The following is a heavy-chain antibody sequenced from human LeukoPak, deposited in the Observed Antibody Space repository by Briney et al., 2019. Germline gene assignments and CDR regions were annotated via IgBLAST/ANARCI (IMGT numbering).Heavy chain of an antibody. J-gene: IGHJ3*02. CDR3: ARGASSWEYTTFDI. D-gene: IGHD6-13*01. V-gene: IGHV3-9*01. CDR1: GFSFGGHA. Sequence: GGSLSLSCAASGFSFGGHAMHWVRQVPGKGLEWVSSISWKGDNIAYADSVKGRFTISRDNAKSSLNLQMSSLRVEDTALYYCARGASSWEYTTFDIWGQGTIVTVSS. CDR2: ISWKGDNI.